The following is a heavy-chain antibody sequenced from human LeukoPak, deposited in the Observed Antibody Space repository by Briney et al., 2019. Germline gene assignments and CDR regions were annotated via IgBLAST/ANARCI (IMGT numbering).Heavy chain of an antibody. J-gene: IGHJ5*02. CDR3: ARHYDILS. Sequence: GGSLRLSCAASGFTFSNYWMHWVRQAPGKGLVWVSRISSDGSSTSYADSVKGRFTISRDNAKNTLYLQMNSLRAEDTAVYYCARHYDILSWGQGTLVTVSS. CDR1: GFTFSNYW. V-gene: IGHV3-74*01. D-gene: IGHD3-9*01. CDR2: ISSDGSST.